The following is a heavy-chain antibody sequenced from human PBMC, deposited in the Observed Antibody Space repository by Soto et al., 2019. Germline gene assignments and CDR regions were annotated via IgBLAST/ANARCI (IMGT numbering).Heavy chain of an antibody. Sequence: PSETLSLTCTVSGASITSSSYFWGWIRQPPGKGLEWIGNIHYRGSTYYNASLKSRVTISVDTSKNQFTLRLSSVTAADSAVYSCARGIGYYFDSWGQGTLVTV. CDR2: IHYRGST. J-gene: IGHJ4*02. CDR3: ARGIGYYFDS. D-gene: IGHD5-12*01. V-gene: IGHV4-39*01. CDR1: GASITSSSYF.